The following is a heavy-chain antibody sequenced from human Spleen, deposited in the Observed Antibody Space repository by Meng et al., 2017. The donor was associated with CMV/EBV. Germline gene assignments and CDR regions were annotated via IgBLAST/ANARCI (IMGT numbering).Heavy chain of an antibody. D-gene: IGHD5-12*01. CDR2: IIPMLGIP. Sequence: SVKVSCKASGGTSSIYTISWVRQAPGQGLEWMGRIIPMLGIPNYAQKFQGRVTFTADRSTSTAYMEVTSLRSEDTAVYYCARDTFGVATQEGDCFDPWGQGTLVTVSS. CDR3: ARDTFGVATQEGDCFDP. CDR1: GGTSSIYT. J-gene: IGHJ5*02. V-gene: IGHV1-69*04.